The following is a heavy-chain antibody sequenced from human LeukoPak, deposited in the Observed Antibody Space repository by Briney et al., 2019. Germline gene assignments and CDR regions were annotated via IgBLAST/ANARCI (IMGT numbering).Heavy chain of an antibody. CDR2: INPNSGGT. Sequence: ASVKVSCKASGYTFTSYGISWVRQAPGQGLEWMGWINPNSGGTNYAQKFQGRVTMTRDTSISTAYMELSRLRSDDTAVYYCARDVDCSSTSCYGFDYWGQGTLVTVSS. J-gene: IGHJ4*02. D-gene: IGHD2-2*01. V-gene: IGHV1-2*02. CDR3: ARDVDCSSTSCYGFDY. CDR1: GYTFTSYG.